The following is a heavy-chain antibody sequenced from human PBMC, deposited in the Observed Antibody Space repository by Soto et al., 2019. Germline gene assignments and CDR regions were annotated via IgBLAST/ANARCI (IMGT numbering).Heavy chain of an antibody. V-gene: IGHV1-18*01. CDR2: ISAYNGNT. CDR3: ARLEGYSGYDPTYYFDY. J-gene: IGHJ4*02. Sequence: ASVKVSCKASGYTFTSYGISWVRQAPGQGLEWMGWISAYNGNTNYAQKLQGRVTMTTDTSTSTAYMELRSLRSDDTAVYYCARLEGYSGYDPTYYFDYWGQGTLVTVSS. CDR1: GYTFTSYG. D-gene: IGHD5-12*01.